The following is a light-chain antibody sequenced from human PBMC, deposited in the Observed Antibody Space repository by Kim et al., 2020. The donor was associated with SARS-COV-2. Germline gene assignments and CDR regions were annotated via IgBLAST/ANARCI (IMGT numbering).Light chain of an antibody. V-gene: IGLV3-21*01. CDR2: HDS. CDR3: QVWDTTSDLAV. Sequence: SYELTQPPSVSVAPGKTARISCGGNNIGSKSVHWYQQKPGQAPVLVIYHDSDRPSGIPERFSGSNSGDTATLTISRVEAGDGADYYCQVWDTTSDLAVFG. CDR1: NIGSKS. J-gene: IGLJ3*02.